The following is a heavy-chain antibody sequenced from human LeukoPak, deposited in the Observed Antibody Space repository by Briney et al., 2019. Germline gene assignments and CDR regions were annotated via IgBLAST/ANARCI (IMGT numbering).Heavy chain of an antibody. J-gene: IGHJ5*02. V-gene: IGHV3-48*03. CDR1: GFTFSIYE. CDR3: VDVDTSA. D-gene: IGHD5-12*01. Sequence: GGSLRLSCAASGFTFSIYEMSWLRQAPGKGLEWVSYIGSSSSPTYYADSVKGRFTISRDNAKNSPYLQVNSLRIEDTAVYYCVDVDTSAWGQGTLVTVSS. CDR2: IGSSSSPT.